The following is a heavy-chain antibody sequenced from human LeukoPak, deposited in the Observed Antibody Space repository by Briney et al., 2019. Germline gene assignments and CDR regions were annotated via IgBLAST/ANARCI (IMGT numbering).Heavy chain of an antibody. V-gene: IGHV4-34*01. D-gene: IGHD2-15*01. J-gene: IGHJ4*02. CDR2: INHSGST. CDR1: GGSFSGYY. CDR3: ARVGYCSGGSCYDFDY. Sequence: SETLSLTCAVYGGSFSGYYWSWIRQPPGKGLEWIGEINHSGSTNYNPSLKSRVTISVDTSKNQFSLKLSSVTAADTAVYYCARVGYCSGGSCYDFDYWGQGTLVTVSS.